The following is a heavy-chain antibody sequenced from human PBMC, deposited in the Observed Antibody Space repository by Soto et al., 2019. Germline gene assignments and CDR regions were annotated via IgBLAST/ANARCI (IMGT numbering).Heavy chain of an antibody. CDR2: INSDGSTT. CDR3: ARVGQGRYYFDY. J-gene: IGHJ4*02. V-gene: IGHV3-74*01. CDR1: GFAFSSYW. Sequence: EVHLVESGGGSVQPGGSLRLSCAGSGFAFSSYWIHWVRQVPGKGLVWVSRINSDGSTTSYADSVRGRFTISRDNAKDTLYLQMNSLRAEDTALYYCARVGQGRYYFDYWGQGILVTVSS.